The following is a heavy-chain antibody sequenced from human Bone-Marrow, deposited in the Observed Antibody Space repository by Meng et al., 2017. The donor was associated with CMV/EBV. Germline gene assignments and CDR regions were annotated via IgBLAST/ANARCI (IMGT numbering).Heavy chain of an antibody. CDR3: ARGRGAWDASDI. CDR1: GFTLSDYY. Sequence: GESRKISCGDSGFTLSDYYMDWVRQAPGRGLEWVARTRNKANSYTTEYAASAKGRFTISRDASKNSLNLQMNSLTTEDTALYYCARGRGAWDASDIWGQGTLVTVSS. CDR2: TRNKANSYTT. J-gene: IGHJ3*02. V-gene: IGHV3-72*01.